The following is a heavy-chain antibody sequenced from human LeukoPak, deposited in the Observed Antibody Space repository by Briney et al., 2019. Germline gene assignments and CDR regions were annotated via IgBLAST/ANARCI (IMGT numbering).Heavy chain of an antibody. CDR3: ARHEFPRNYYDSSGYYYPYYYGMDV. Sequence: SETLSLTCTVSGGSISSYYWSWIRQPPGKGLEWIGYIYYSGSTNYNPSLKSRVTISVDTSKNQFSLKLSSVTAADTAVYYCARHEFPRNYYDSSGYYYPYYYGMDVWGQGTTVTVSS. V-gene: IGHV4-59*08. D-gene: IGHD3-22*01. J-gene: IGHJ6*02. CDR2: IYYSGST. CDR1: GGSISSYY.